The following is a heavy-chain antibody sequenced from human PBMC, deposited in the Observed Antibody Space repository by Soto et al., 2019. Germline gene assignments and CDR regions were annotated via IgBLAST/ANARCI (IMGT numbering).Heavy chain of an antibody. J-gene: IGHJ6*02. V-gene: IGHV3-30*18. D-gene: IGHD3-9*01. CDR2: ISYDGSNK. CDR3: AKNLYDILTASRLYGMDV. Sequence: PGGSLRLSCAASGFTFSSYGMHWVRQAPGKGLEWVAVISYDGSNKYYADSVKGRFTISRDNSKNTLYLQMNSLRAEDTAVYYCAKNLYDILTASRLYGMDVWGQGTTVTVSS. CDR1: GFTFSSYG.